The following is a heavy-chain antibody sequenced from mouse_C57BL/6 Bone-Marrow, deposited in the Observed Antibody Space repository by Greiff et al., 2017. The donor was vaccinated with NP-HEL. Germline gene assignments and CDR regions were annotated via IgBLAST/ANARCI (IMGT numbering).Heavy chain of an antibody. D-gene: IGHD2-4*01. V-gene: IGHV1-19*01. CDR3: ARRRDYDYDVWFAY. Sequence: VHVKQSGPVLVKPGASVKMSCKASGYTFTDYYMNWVKQSHGKSLEWIGVINPYNGGTSYNQKFKGKATLTVDKSSSTAYMELNSLTSEDSAVYYCARRRDYDYDVWFAYWGQGTLVTVSA. J-gene: IGHJ3*01. CDR1: GYTFTDYY. CDR2: INPYNGGT.